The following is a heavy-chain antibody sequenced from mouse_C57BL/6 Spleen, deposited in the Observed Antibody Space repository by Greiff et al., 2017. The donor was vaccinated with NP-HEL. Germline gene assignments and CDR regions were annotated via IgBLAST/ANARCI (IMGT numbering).Heavy chain of an antibody. CDR1: GFSFNTYA. CDR2: IRSKSNNYAT. D-gene: IGHD1-1*01. Sequence: EVKLMESGGGLVQPKGSLKLSCAASGFSFNTYAMNWVRQAPGKGLEWVARIRSKSNNYATYYADSVKDRFTISRDDSESMLYLQMNNLKTEDTAMYYCVRHGILITTVVATGYFDVWGTGTTVTVSS. V-gene: IGHV10-1*01. CDR3: VRHGILITTVVATGYFDV. J-gene: IGHJ1*03.